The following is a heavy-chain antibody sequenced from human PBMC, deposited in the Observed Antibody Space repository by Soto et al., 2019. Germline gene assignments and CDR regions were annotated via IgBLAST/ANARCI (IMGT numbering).Heavy chain of an antibody. CDR2: INAGNGNT. Sequence: ASVKVSCKASGYTFTSYAMHWVRQAPGQRLEWMGWINAGNGNTKYSQKFQGRVTITRDTSASTAYMELSSLRSEDTAVYYCARDRVAAAGTWWFDPWGQRTVVPVSS. CDR3: ARDRVAAAGTWWFDP. J-gene: IGHJ5*02. CDR1: GYTFTSYA. V-gene: IGHV1-3*01. D-gene: IGHD6-13*01.